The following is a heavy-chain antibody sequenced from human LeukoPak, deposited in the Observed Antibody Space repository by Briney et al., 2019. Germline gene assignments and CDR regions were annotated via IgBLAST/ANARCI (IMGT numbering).Heavy chain of an antibody. V-gene: IGHV3-48*04. J-gene: IGHJ4*02. Sequence: GGSLRLSCAASGFTFSDYSMNWVRQAPGKGLEWISYIGISSGNTKYADSVKGRFTISGDSAKSSLYLQMSSLRVEDTAVYYCARDHNYAFDNWGQGTLVTVSS. CDR2: IGISSGNT. CDR1: GFTFSDYS. D-gene: IGHD1-1*01. CDR3: ARDHNYAFDN.